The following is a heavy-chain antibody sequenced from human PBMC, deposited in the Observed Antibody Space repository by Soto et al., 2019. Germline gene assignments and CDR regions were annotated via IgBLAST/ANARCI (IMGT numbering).Heavy chain of an antibody. D-gene: IGHD2-2*01. J-gene: IGHJ4*02. V-gene: IGHV4-31*03. Sequence: QVQLQESGPGLVKPSQTLSLTCTVSGGSITSSGYYWSWIRQHPGEGLEWIGFTSNSGSTSYNPSLKRRVTMSVATSSNQFPLNLKSVTAADTAVYYCARGGGSTKVDYWGQGTLVTVSS. CDR3: ARGGGSTKVDY. CDR1: GGSITSSGYY. CDR2: TSNSGST.